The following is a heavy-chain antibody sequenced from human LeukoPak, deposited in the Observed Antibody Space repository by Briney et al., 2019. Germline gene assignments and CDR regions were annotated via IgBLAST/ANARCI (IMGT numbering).Heavy chain of an antibody. J-gene: IGHJ3*02. CDR1: GFAFSSYA. CDR2: ISGSGGST. CDR3: AKGSRDGYNFFAFGI. Sequence: GGSLRLSCAASGFAFSSYAMSWVRQAPGKGLEWVSAISGSGGSTYYADSVKGRFTISRDNSKNTLYLQMNSLRAEDTAVYYCAKGSRDGYNFFAFGIWGQGTMVTVSS. V-gene: IGHV3-23*01. D-gene: IGHD5-24*01.